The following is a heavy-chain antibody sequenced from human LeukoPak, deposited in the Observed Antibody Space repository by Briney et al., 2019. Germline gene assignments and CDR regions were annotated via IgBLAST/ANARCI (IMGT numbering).Heavy chain of an antibody. CDR1: GGSISSYY. V-gene: IGHV4-59*08. CDR2: IYYSGST. J-gene: IGHJ5*02. CDR3: ARQWELRGWFDP. D-gene: IGHD1-26*01. Sequence: SETLSLTCTVSGGSISSYYWSWIRQPPGKGLEWIGYIYYSGSTNYNPSLKSRVTISVDTSKNQFSLKLSSVTAADTAVYYCARQWELRGWFDPWGQGALVTVSS.